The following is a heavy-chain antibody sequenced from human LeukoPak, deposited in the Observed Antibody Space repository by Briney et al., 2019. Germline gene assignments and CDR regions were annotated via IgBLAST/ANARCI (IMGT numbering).Heavy chain of an antibody. CDR2: IIPIFGTA. CDR1: GGTFSSYA. V-gene: IGHV1-69*05. D-gene: IGHD3-10*01. J-gene: IGHJ4*02. Sequence: SVKVSCKASGGTFSSYAISWVRQAPGQGLEWMGGIIPIFGTANYAQKFQGRVTITTDVSTSTAYMELSSLRSEDTAVYYCARDPLDYYGSGSYYLPFDYWGQGALVTVSS. CDR3: ARDPLDYYGSGSYYLPFDY.